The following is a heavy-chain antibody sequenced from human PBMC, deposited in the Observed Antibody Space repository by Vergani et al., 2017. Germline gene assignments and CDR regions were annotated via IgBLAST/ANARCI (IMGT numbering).Heavy chain of an antibody. J-gene: IGHJ3*02. CDR3: ASTAFWSGHLQHDAFDI. D-gene: IGHD3-3*01. V-gene: IGHV1-46*01. Sequence: QVQLVQSGAEVKKPGASVKVSCKASGYTFTSYYMHWVRQAPGQGLEWMGIINPSGGSTSYAQKFQGRVTMTRDTSTSTVYMELSSLRSEDTAVYYCASTAFWSGHLQHDAFDIWGQGTMVTVSS. CDR2: INPSGGST. CDR1: GYTFTSYY.